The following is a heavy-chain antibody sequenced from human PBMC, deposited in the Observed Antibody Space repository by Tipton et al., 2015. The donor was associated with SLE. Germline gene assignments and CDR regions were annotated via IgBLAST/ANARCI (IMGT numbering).Heavy chain of an antibody. CDR1: GGSISSSSYY. CDR2: IYYSGST. J-gene: IGHJ6*03. V-gene: IGHV4-39*07. Sequence: LRLSCTVSGGSISSSSYYWGWIRQPPGKGLEWIGSIYYSGSTYYNPSLKSRVTISVDTSKNQFSLKLSSVTAADTAVYYCTALVVPAAEDYYYMDVWGKGTTVTVSS. CDR3: TALVVPAAEDYYYMDV. D-gene: IGHD2-2*01.